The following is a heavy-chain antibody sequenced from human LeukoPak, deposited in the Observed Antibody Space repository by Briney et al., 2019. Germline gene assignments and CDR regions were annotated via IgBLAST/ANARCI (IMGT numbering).Heavy chain of an antibody. D-gene: IGHD2-15*01. V-gene: IGHV4-59*01. CDR2: IHYSGDI. J-gene: IGHJ4*02. Sequence: SETLSLTCTVSGASISTSYWYWIRQPPGRGLEWIGYIHYSGDINYNPSLKSRVTISAYTSKNQLSLKLSSVTAADTAVYYCARVGCSGGSCYPDYWGQGTLDTVSS. CDR3: ARVGCSGGSCYPDY. CDR1: GASISTSY.